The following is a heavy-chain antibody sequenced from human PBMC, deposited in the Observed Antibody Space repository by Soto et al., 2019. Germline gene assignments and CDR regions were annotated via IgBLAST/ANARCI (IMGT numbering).Heavy chain of an antibody. J-gene: IGHJ6*02. D-gene: IGHD4-17*01. V-gene: IGHV3-33*01. Sequence: QVQLVESGGGVVQPGRSLRLSCAASGFTFSSYGMHWVRQAPGKGPEWVAVIWYDGGNEYYGDSVKGRFTISRDNSKDTLYLQMNSLRAEDTAVYYCARSGDYDYFYAMDVWGQGTTVTVSS. CDR2: IWYDGGNE. CDR1: GFTFSSYG. CDR3: ARSGDYDYFYAMDV.